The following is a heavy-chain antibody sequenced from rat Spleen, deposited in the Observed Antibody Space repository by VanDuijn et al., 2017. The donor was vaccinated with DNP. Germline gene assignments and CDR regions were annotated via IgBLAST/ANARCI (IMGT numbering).Heavy chain of an antibody. D-gene: IGHD1-1*01. CDR3: ARHYYSGDYFDY. V-gene: IGHV5-22*01. CDR1: GFTFSDYY. CDR2: INFDGGST. Sequence: EVQLVGSGGDLVQPGRSLKLSCAASGFTFSDYYMAWVRQAPTKGLEWVAYINFDGGSTYHGDSVKGRFTISRDNAKSTLYLQMDSLRSEDTATYYCARHYYSGDYFDYWGQGVMVTVAS. J-gene: IGHJ2*01.